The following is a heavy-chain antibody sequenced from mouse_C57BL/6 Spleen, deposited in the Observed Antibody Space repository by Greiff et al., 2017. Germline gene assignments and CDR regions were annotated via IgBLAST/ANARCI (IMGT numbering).Heavy chain of an antibody. D-gene: IGHD4-1*01. V-gene: IGHV14-4*01. CDR1: GFNIKDDY. CDR3: TTGTGSLYFDY. CDR2: IDPENGDT. J-gene: IGHJ2*01. Sequence: VQLQQSGAELVRPGASVKLSCTASGFNIKDDYMHWVKQRPEQGLEWIGWIDPENGDTEYASKFQGKATITADTSSNTAYLQLSSLTSEDTAVYYCTTGTGSLYFDYWGQGTTLTVSS.